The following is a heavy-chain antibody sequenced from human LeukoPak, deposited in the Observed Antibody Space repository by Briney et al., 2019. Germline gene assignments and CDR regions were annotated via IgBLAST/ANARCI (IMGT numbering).Heavy chain of an antibody. CDR3: ARDLNYYGSGSGKISWFDP. CDR1: GGTFSSYA. Sequence: ASVKVSCKASGGTFSSYAISWVRQAPGQGLEWMGGIIPIFGTANYAQKFQGRVTITADESTSTAYMELSSLRSEDTAVYYCARDLNYYGSGSGKISWFDPWGQGTLVTVSS. V-gene: IGHV1-69*01. J-gene: IGHJ5*02. D-gene: IGHD3-10*01. CDR2: IIPIFGTA.